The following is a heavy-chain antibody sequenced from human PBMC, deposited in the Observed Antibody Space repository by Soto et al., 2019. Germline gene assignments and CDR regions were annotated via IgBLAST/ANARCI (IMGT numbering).Heavy chain of an antibody. CDR3: ASYPPGYCFCWCWGYYYDGMYV. CDR1: GFTFSSYG. CDR2: IWYDGSNE. D-gene: IGHD6-13*01. Sequence: GGSLRVSSAACGFTFSSYGMHWVRRAPGKGLERVAGIWYDGSNEYYADSVKGRFTISRDSSKNALYLQMNSLRDEDTAVYYCASYPPGYCFCWCWGYYYDGMYVCRQGTTDIVSS. V-gene: IGHV3-33*01. J-gene: IGHJ6*02.